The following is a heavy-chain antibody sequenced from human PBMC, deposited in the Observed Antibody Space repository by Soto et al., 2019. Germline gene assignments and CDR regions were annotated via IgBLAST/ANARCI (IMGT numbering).Heavy chain of an antibody. J-gene: IGHJ6*02. CDR1: HFAFNIDA. Sequence: EAQLLESGGGLVQPGESLTLSCVASHFAFNIDAMTWVRQAPGKGLEWVSSMSGSGSSIYYADSVKGRFTITRDKXXXTLYLQMNSLRAEDTAVYWCARDNWNGAYYGLDVWGQGTTVTVS. CDR3: ARDNWNGAYYGLDV. CDR2: MSGSGSSI. V-gene: IGHV3-23*01. D-gene: IGHD1-20*01.